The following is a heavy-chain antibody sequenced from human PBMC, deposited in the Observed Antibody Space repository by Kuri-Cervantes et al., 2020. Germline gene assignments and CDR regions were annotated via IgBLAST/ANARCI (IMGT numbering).Heavy chain of an antibody. Sequence: SETLSLTCAVSGGSISSSNWWSWVRQPPGKGLEWIGTIHHSGITYYNPSLKSRVTISIDTSKNQFSLKVTSVTAADTAVYYCATYSGSYGDYWGQGTLVTVSS. V-gene: IGHV4-4*02. CDR1: GGSISSSNW. J-gene: IGHJ4*02. D-gene: IGHD1-26*01. CDR2: IHHSGIT. CDR3: ATYSGSYGDY.